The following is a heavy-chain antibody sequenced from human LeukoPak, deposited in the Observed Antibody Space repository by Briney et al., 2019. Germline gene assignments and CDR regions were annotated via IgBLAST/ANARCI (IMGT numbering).Heavy chain of an antibody. CDR3: TQGARADTYWYFDL. D-gene: IGHD3-16*01. J-gene: IGHJ2*01. CDR1: GFTFSTYA. CDR2: IGGSGGSM. Sequence: PGGSLRLSCAASGFTFSTYAMSWVRQAPGKGLEWVSAIGGSGGSMYYVDSVKGRFTISRDNSKNTLYLQMSSLRADDTAAYYCTQGARADTYWYFDLWGRGTLVTVSS. V-gene: IGHV3-23*01.